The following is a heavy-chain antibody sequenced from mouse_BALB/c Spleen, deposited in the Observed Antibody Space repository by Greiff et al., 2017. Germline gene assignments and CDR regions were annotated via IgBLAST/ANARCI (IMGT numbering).Heavy chain of an antibody. Sequence: VQLQQPGAELVKPGASVKMSCKASGYTFTSYWMHWVKQRPGQGLEWIGVIDPSDSYTSYNQKFKGKATLTVDTSSSTAYMQLSSLTSEDSAVYYCTRLKTTASDYFDYRGQGTTLTVSS. J-gene: IGHJ2*01. CDR1: GYTFTSYW. CDR3: TRLKTTASDYFDY. V-gene: IGHV1S127*01. CDR2: IDPSDSYT. D-gene: IGHD1-2*01.